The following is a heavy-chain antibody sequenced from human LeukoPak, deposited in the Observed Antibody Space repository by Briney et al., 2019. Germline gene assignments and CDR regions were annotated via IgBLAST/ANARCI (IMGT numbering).Heavy chain of an antibody. CDR3: ARGGCSSTSCYLNFDY. CDR1: GYTFTNYG. Sequence: GASVKVSCKASGYTFTNYGFSWVRQAPGQGLEWMGWINTNTGNPTYAQGFTGRFVFSLDTSVSTAYLQISSLKAEDTAVYYCARGGCSSTSCYLNFDYWGQGTLVTVSS. D-gene: IGHD2-2*01. J-gene: IGHJ4*02. V-gene: IGHV7-4-1*02. CDR2: INTNTGNP.